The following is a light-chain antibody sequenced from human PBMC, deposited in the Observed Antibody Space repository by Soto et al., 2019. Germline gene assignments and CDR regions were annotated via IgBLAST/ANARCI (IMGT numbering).Light chain of an antibody. CDR1: QSVSTNN. CDR2: AAS. V-gene: IGKV3-20*01. CDR3: QQYDYSVWT. J-gene: IGKJ1*01. Sequence: IVLTQSPGTLSSSPGERATLSCRASQSVSTNNLAWYQQRPGRAPRLLIYAASRRATGIPDRFGGSGSGTDFTLTISRLEPEDLAVYYCQQYDYSVWTFGQGTKVDIK.